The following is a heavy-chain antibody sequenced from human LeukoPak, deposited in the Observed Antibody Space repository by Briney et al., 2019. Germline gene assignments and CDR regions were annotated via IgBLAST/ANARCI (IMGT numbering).Heavy chain of an antibody. CDR2: IYYSGNT. J-gene: IGHJ4*02. Sequence: SETLSLTCTVSGVSISSSNSYWGWIRQPPGKGLEWIGSIYYSGNTNYNPSLKSRVTISVDTSKNQFSLKLSSVTAADTAVYYCAREGGSHNYYFDYWGQGTLVTVSS. V-gene: IGHV4-39*07. CDR3: AREGGSHNYYFDY. CDR1: GVSISSSNSY. D-gene: IGHD1-26*01.